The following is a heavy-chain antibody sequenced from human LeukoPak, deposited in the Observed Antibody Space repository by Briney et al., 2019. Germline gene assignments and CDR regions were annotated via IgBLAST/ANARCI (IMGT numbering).Heavy chain of an antibody. V-gene: IGHV3-7*01. Sequence: SGGSLRLSCAASGFTFSSYWMSWVRQAPGKGLEWVANIKQDGSEKYYVDSVKGRFTISRDNAKNSLYLQMNSLGAEDTAVYYCARDDDFWSGHYFDYWGQGTLVTVSS. CDR3: ARDDDFWSGHYFDY. CDR1: GFTFSSYW. J-gene: IGHJ4*02. CDR2: IKQDGSEK. D-gene: IGHD3-3*01.